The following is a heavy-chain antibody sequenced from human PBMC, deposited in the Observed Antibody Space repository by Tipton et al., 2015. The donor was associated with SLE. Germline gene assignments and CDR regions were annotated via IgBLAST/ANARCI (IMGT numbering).Heavy chain of an antibody. D-gene: IGHD3-22*01. Sequence: TLSLICAVYGGSFSGYYWSWIRQPPGKGLEWIGEINHSGSTNYNPSLKSRVTISVDTPKNQFSLKLSSVTAADTAVYYCAREETYYYDSSGSRYFDYWGQGTLVTVSS. CDR3: AREETYYYDSSGSRYFDY. J-gene: IGHJ4*02. CDR2: INHSGST. V-gene: IGHV4-34*01. CDR1: GGSFSGYY.